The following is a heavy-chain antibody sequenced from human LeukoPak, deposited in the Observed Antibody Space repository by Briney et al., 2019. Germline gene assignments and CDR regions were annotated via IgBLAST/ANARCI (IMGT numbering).Heavy chain of an antibody. J-gene: IGHJ5*02. V-gene: IGHV1-8*01. D-gene: IGHD3-22*01. CDR2: MNLNSGNT. Sequence: ASVKVSCKASGYTFTSYDINWVRQATGQGLEWMGWMNLNSGNTGYAQKFQGRVTMTRNTSISTAYMELSSLRSEDTAVYYCARVRAYYYDSSGYYFSPNWFDPWGQGTLVTVSS. CDR3: ARVRAYYYDSSGYYFSPNWFDP. CDR1: GYTFTSYD.